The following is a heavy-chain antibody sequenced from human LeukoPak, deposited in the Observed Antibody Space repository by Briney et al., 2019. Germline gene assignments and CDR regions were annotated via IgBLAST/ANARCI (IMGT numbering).Heavy chain of an antibody. CDR2: VFHSGST. CDR3: AREIEEGQRITVSGMVIMVWLDH. CDR1: GDSFTGTNHH. D-gene: IGHD3-3*01. V-gene: IGHV4-39*07. J-gene: IGHJ5*02. Sequence: PSETLSLTCTVAGDSFTGTNHHWGWIRQPPGKGLEWIGSVFHSGSTYYNPSLKSRVSISIDTSKNQFSLNVTSVTAADTARYYCAREIEEGQRITVSGMVIMVWLDHWGQGTLVTVSS.